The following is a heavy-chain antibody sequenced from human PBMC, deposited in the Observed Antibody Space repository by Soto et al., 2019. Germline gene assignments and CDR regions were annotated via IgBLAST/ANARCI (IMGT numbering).Heavy chain of an antibody. CDR2: ISYDGHNT. Sequence: QVQLVESGGGVVQPGGSLRLSCAASGFTFSSYGTHWVRQAPGKGLEWVAVISYDGHNTYYADAVKGRFTVSRDNSKNTLFLQMNSLRAKDTSVYYCAKDRSYSDSWPSGPFHYWGQGTLVTVSS. V-gene: IGHV3-30*18. CDR1: GFTFSSYG. CDR3: AKDRSYSDSWPSGPFHY. D-gene: IGHD6-13*01. J-gene: IGHJ4*02.